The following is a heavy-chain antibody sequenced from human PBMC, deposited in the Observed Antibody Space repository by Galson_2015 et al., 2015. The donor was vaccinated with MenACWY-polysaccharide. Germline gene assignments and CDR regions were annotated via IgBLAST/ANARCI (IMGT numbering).Heavy chain of an antibody. V-gene: IGHV4-31*03. J-gene: IGHJ6*03. CDR1: GGSISSGGYS. Sequence: TLSLTCTVSGGSISSGGYSWSWIRQHPGTGLEWIGYISYSGRTYYNPSLNSRVTISVDTSKSQFSLKLSSVTAADTALYYCAREPPKALYSFMAVWGKGTTVTVSS. CDR3: AREPPKALYSFMAV. CDR2: ISYSGRT.